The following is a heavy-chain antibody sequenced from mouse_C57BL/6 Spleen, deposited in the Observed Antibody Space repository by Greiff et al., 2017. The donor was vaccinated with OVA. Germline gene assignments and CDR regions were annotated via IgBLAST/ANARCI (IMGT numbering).Heavy chain of an antibody. V-gene: IGHV1-80*01. J-gene: IGHJ3*01. CDR2: IFPGDGDT. CDR1: GYAFSSYW. CDR3: ARRDGNSHFAY. Sequence: VQLQQSGAELVKPGASVKISCKASGYAFSSYWMNWVKQRPGKGLEWIGQIFPGDGDTNYNGKFKGKATLTADKSSSPASMQLSSLTSDDSAVYFGARRDGNSHFAYWGQGTMVTVSA. D-gene: IGHD2-1*01.